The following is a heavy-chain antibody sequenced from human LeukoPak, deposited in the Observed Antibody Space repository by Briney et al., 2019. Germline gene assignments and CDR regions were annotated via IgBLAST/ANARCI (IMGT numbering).Heavy chain of an antibody. J-gene: IGHJ1*01. V-gene: IGHV3-30*03. D-gene: IGHD3-10*01. CDR1: GFTFTSYG. CDR3: ARDLSPVVRASTMGY. Sequence: RTSLTLSCAASGFTFTSYGMHWVRQAPGKGLEWVALITYDGYYKYYSDSVKGRFTISSDTSKNTLYLQMNSLRAEDTAVYYCARDLSPVVRASTMGYWGQGPLV. CDR2: ITYDGYYK.